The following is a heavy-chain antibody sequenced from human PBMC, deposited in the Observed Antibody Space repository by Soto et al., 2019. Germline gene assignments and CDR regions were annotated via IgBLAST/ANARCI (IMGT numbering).Heavy chain of an antibody. CDR1: GYTFSNYA. J-gene: IGHJ5*02. D-gene: IGHD1-20*01. V-gene: IGHV1-3*01. CDR3: ARDQRTSPINHFDP. Sequence: VASVKVSCKASGYTFSNYAIHWVRRAPGQRLEWMGWINAGNGNTKYSQNFQGRVTITMDTSASTAYMELSSLTSEDTSVYYCARDQRTSPINHFDPWGQGTLVTVSS. CDR2: INAGNGNT.